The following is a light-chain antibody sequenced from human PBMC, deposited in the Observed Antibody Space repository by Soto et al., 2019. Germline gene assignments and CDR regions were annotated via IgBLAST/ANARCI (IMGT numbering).Light chain of an antibody. CDR2: KAS. Sequence: DIHMTQSPSTLSASVGDRVTITCRASQSINSWLAWYQQKPGKAPKLLIYKASSLESGVPSRFSGSGSGTEFTLTISSLQPDDFATYSRQQYYTQWTFGQGIKVDIX. J-gene: IGKJ1*01. CDR1: QSINSW. CDR3: QQYYTQWT. V-gene: IGKV1-5*03.